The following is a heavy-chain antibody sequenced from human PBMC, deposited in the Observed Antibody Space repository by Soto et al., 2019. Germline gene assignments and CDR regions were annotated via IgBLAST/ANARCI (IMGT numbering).Heavy chain of an antibody. D-gene: IGHD6-19*01. V-gene: IGHV1-18*01. CDR3: ARVYSSGWYYFDY. Sequence: ASVTVSCKASVYTFTSYGISCVRQYPGQGLEWMGWISAYNGNTNYAQKLQGRATTTTDTSTSTAYMELRSLRSDDTAVYYCARVYSSGWYYFDYWGQGTLVTVSS. CDR2: ISAYNGNT. CDR1: VYTFTSYG. J-gene: IGHJ4*02.